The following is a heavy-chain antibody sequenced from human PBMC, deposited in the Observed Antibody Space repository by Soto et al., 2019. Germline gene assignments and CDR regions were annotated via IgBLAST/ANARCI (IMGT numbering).Heavy chain of an antibody. Sequence: SETLSVTCAVYGGSFSDFYWPWIRQPPGKGLEWIGEINHSGSTNYNPSLKSRVAISVDTSKNQFSLNLTSVTAADTAVYYCGPRGAVADPRGYWGQGTLVTVS. V-gene: IGHV4-34*01. CDR3: GPRGAVADPRGY. CDR2: INHSGST. CDR1: GGSFSDFY. J-gene: IGHJ4*02. D-gene: IGHD6-19*01.